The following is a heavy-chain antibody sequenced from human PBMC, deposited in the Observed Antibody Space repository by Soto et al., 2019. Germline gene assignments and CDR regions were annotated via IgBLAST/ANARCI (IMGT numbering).Heavy chain of an antibody. J-gene: IGHJ4*02. CDR1: GYTFNSYD. CDR2: ISAYNGNT. V-gene: IGHV1-18*01. D-gene: IGHD6-19*01. Sequence: ASVKVSCKASGYTFNSYDISWVRQAPGQGLEWMGWISAYNGNTNYAQKLQGRVTMTTDTSTSTAYMELRSLRSDDTAVYYCARVRSSGWWYFDYWGQGTLVNVSS. CDR3: ARVRSSGWWYFDY.